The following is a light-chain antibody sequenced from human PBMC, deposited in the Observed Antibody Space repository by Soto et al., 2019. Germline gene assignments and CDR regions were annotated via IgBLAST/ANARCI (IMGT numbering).Light chain of an antibody. V-gene: IGKV3-20*01. Sequence: EIVWTQSPGTLSLSPGERATLSCRASQSVTSSLAWYQQKPGQAPRLLIYGASSRATGIPDRFSGSGSGTDFTLTISRLEPEDFAVYYCQQYGNSPQTFGQGTKV. CDR1: QSVTSS. CDR3: QQYGNSPQT. J-gene: IGKJ1*01. CDR2: GAS.